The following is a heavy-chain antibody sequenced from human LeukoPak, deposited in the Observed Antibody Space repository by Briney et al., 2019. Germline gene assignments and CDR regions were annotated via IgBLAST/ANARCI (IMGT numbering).Heavy chain of an antibody. Sequence: SETLSLTCTVSGGSISSGSYYWSWIRQPAGKGLEWIGRIYTSGSTNYNPSLKSRVTISVDTSKNQFSLKLSSVTAADTAVYYCARCGGAAAPGYYYYYYMDVWGKGTTVTVSS. D-gene: IGHD6-13*01. V-gene: IGHV4-61*02. CDR3: ARCGGAAAPGYYYYYYMDV. CDR2: IYTSGST. J-gene: IGHJ6*03. CDR1: GGSISSGSYY.